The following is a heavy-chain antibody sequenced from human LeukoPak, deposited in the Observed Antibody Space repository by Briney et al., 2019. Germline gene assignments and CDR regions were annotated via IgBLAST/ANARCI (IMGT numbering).Heavy chain of an antibody. Sequence: ASVKVSCKASGYTFTGYYMHWVRQAPGQGLEWMGWINAGNGNTKYSQKFQGRVTITRDTSASTAYMELSSLRSEDTAVYYCARDQYSYGIFDYWGQGTLVTVSS. V-gene: IGHV1-3*01. D-gene: IGHD5-18*01. J-gene: IGHJ4*02. CDR1: GYTFTGYY. CDR3: ARDQYSYGIFDY. CDR2: INAGNGNT.